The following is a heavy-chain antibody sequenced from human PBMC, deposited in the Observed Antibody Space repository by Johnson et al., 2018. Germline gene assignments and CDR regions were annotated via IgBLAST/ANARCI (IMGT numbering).Heavy chain of an antibody. D-gene: IGHD4-23*01. CDR3: AKILGRWAFDI. Sequence: VQLVESGGGVVQPGRSXRLSCAASGFTFSNYGMHWVRQAPGKGLEWVAVVSYDGSNKYYAVSVKGRFTISRDNSKNTVYLQMKSLGTEDTAVYYSAKILGRWAFDIWGQGTMVTVSS. CDR1: GFTFSNYG. CDR2: VSYDGSNK. J-gene: IGHJ3*02. V-gene: IGHV3-30*18.